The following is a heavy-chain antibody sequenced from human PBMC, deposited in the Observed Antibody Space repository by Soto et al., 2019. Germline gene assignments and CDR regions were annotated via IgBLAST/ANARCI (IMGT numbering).Heavy chain of an antibody. CDR1: GYPFTSYD. V-gene: IGHV1-8*01. CDR2: MNPNSGNT. CDR3: ESGSSSWQYSYYGMDV. D-gene: IGHD6-13*01. J-gene: IGHJ6*04. Sequence: ASVKVSFKSSGYPFTSYDMNWGRQATGQGLEWMGWMNPNSGNTGYAQKFQGRVTMTRNTSISTAYMELSSLRSEDTAVYYCESGSSSWQYSYYGMDVWGKGNTVTVSS.